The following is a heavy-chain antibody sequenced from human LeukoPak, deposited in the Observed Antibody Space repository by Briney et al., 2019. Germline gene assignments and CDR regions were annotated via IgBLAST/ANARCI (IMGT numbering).Heavy chain of an antibody. V-gene: IGHV4-30-4*01. J-gene: IGHJ4*02. Sequence: SETLSLTCTVSNDSISSDDYYWNWIRQPPGKGLEWIGYIFHRGGTSYNPSLKSRILFSVDTSRNQFSLKLNSVTAADTAVYYCVREILYCSGGSCYRGPFDNWGQGTLVTVSA. CDR2: IFHRGGT. D-gene: IGHD2-15*01. CDR1: NDSISSDDYY. CDR3: VREILYCSGGSCYRGPFDN.